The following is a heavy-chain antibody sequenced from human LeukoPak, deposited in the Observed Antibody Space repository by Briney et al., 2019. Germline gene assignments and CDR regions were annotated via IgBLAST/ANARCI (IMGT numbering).Heavy chain of an antibody. CDR1: GGTFSSYA. V-gene: IGHV1-69*05. D-gene: IGHD4-17*01. Sequence: SVKVPCKASGGTFSSYAISWVRQAPGQGLEWMGRIIPIFGTANYAQKFQGRVTITTHESTSTAYMELSSLRSEDTAVYYCASGAVTEIPWYFDLWGRGTLVTVSS. J-gene: IGHJ2*01. CDR2: IIPIFGTA. CDR3: ASGAVTEIPWYFDL.